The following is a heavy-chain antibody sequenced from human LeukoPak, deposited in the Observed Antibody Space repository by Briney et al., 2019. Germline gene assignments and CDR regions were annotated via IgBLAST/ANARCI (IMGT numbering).Heavy chain of an antibody. CDR2: IKQDGSQK. J-gene: IGHJ4*02. V-gene: IGHV3-7*01. CDR1: GFTFSNYW. Sequence: GGSLRLSCAASGFTFSNYWMGWVRQAPGKGLEWVANIKQDGSQKYFGDSVKGRFTISRDNAENSLFLQMSSLRDEDTAVYYCASDSGSYHFDSCWGQGTLVTVSS. D-gene: IGHD1-26*01. CDR3: ASDSGSYHFDSC.